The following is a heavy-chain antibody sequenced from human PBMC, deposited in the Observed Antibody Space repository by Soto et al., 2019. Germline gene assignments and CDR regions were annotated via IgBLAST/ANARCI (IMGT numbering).Heavy chain of an antibody. CDR2: ISPSSGHI. CDR1: GFTFSSCT. V-gene: IGHV3-21*06. D-gene: IGHD2-15*01. CDR3: SGCSGGACHTSYGMDV. J-gene: IGHJ6*02. Sequence: EVHLVESGGGLVKPGGSLRLSCAVSGFTFSSCTMNWVRQAPGKGLEWVSSISPSSGHIYYADSVKGRFTISRDNAKNSLFLQMNSLRGEDTAVDYCSGCSGGACHTSYGMDVWGQGTTVTVSS.